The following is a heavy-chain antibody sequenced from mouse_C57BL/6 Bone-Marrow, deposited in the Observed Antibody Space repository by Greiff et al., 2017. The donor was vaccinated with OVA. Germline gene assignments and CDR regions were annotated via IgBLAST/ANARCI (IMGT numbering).Heavy chain of an antibody. Sequence: QVQLQQSGAELVRPGTSVKVSCKASGYAFTNYLIEWVKQRPGQGLEWIGVINPGSGGTNYNEKFKGKATLTADKSSSTAYMQLSSLTSEDSAVYFCARWNWEEGWYFDVWGTGTTVTVSS. J-gene: IGHJ1*03. CDR3: ARWNWEEGWYFDV. V-gene: IGHV1-54*01. CDR2: INPGSGGT. CDR1: GYAFTNYL. D-gene: IGHD4-1*01.